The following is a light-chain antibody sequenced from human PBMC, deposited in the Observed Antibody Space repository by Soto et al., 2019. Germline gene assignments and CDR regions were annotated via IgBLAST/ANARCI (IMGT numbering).Light chain of an antibody. CDR3: QQFGSSSYT. Sequence: VLTQSPGTLSLSPGERATLSCRASQSVDANYLAWYRQKPGQAPRLLIYGTSTRVAGIPDRFSGSGSGTDFTLTISRLEPEDFAVYYCQQFGSSSYTFGQGTRLEIK. CDR2: GTS. CDR1: QSVDANY. V-gene: IGKV3-20*01. J-gene: IGKJ2*01.